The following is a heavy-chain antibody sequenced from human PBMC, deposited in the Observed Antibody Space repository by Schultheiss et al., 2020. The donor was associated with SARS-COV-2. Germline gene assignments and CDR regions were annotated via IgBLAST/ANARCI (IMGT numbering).Heavy chain of an antibody. CDR2: IYYSGST. CDR3: ARGGYYDSSGYSVFDY. V-gene: IGHV4-61*08. J-gene: IGHJ4*02. CDR1: GGSISSGGYY. Sequence: SETLSLTCTVSGGSISSGGYYWSWIRQHPGKGLEWIGYIYYSGSTNYNPSLKSRVTISVDTSKNQFSLKLSSVTAADTAVYYCARGGYYDSSGYSVFDYWGQGTLVTVSS. D-gene: IGHD3-22*01.